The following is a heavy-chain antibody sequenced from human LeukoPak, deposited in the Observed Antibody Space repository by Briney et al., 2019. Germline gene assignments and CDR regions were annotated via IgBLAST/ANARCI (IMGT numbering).Heavy chain of an antibody. CDR1: GYTFTSYG. J-gene: IGHJ3*02. V-gene: IGHV1-18*01. CDR2: ISAYNGNT. CDR3: AGTYYYDSSGYPSRLNAFDI. Sequence: RASVNVSCKASGYTFTSYGISWVRQAPGQGLEWMGWISAYNGNTNYAQKLQGRVTMTTDTSTSTAYMELRSLRSDDTAVYYCAGTYYYDSSGYPSRLNAFDIWGQGTMVTVSS. D-gene: IGHD3-22*01.